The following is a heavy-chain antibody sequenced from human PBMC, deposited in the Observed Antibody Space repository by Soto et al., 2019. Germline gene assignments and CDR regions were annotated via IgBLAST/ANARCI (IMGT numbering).Heavy chain of an antibody. V-gene: IGHV1-2*02. CDR1: GYMFTGYY. Sequence: WASVKVSCKASGYMFTGYYMHWVRQAPGQGLEWMGWINPDSGGTNYQQKFQGRVTMTRDTSISTAYLELSSLRSDDTAVYYCTRQVATFNFDYWGQGTLVTVSS. D-gene: IGHD5-12*01. CDR3: TRQVATFNFDY. J-gene: IGHJ4*02. CDR2: INPDSGGT.